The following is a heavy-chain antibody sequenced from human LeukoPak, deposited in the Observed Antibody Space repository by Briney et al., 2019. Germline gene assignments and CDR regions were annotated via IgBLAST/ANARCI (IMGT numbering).Heavy chain of an antibody. CDR1: GFTLSGYW. CDR2: IKYDGSEK. CDR3: ARGFGWLDP. V-gene: IGHV3-7*01. J-gene: IGHJ5*02. Sequence: GGSLRLSCAGSGFTLSGYWMTWVRRAPGKGLEWVANIKYDGSEKQYVDSVKGRFTISRDNAKNSLYLQMNSLRVEDMAVYYCARGFGWLDPWGQGTLVTVSS. D-gene: IGHD3-16*01.